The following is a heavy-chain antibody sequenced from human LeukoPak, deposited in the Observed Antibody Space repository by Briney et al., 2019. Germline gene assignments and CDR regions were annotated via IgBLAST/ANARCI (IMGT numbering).Heavy chain of an antibody. J-gene: IGHJ4*02. CDR2: ISFDGTIQ. D-gene: IGHD4/OR15-4a*01. Sequence: PGGSLRLSCAASGFTFSKYGMHWVRQAPGRGLEWVALISFDGTIQYYADSVKGRFTVSRDNFKDTVSLQMFSLTAEDTAAYYCARWNGANSDGIDYWGQGTLVTVSS. CDR3: ARWNGANSDGIDY. V-gene: IGHV3-33*01. CDR1: GFTFSKYG.